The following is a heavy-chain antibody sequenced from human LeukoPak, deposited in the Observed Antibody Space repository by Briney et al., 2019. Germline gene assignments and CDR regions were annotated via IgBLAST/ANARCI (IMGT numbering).Heavy chain of an antibody. J-gene: IGHJ4*02. V-gene: IGHV4-59*01. CDR3: ARSTVTAAPLFY. CDR1: GGSISGYQ. D-gene: IGHD4-17*01. CDR2: IYGSGST. Sequence: SETLCLTCTVSGGSISGYQWSLIRQAPGKGLEWISNIYGSGSTNYNPALKSRVTISVDTSKNQFSLKLSSVTAADTAVYYCARSTVTAAPLFYWGQGTLVTASS.